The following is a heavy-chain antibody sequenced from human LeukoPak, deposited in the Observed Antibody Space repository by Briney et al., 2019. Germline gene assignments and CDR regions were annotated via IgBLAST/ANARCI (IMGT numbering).Heavy chain of an antibody. D-gene: IGHD5-18*01. Sequence: SETLSLTCTVSGGSISSSSYYWGWIRQPPGKGLEWIGSIYYSGSTNYNPSLKSRVTISVDTSKNQFSLKLSSVTAADTAVYYCATGGYSYGSPIFDYWGQGTLVTVSS. J-gene: IGHJ4*02. CDR1: GGSISSSSYY. V-gene: IGHV4-39*07. CDR2: IYYSGST. CDR3: ATGGYSYGSPIFDY.